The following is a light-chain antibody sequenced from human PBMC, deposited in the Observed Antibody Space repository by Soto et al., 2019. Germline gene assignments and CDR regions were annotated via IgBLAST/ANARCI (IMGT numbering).Light chain of an antibody. Sequence: QSALTQPASVSGSPGQSITISCTGTSSDVGDYNYVSWYQQHPGKAPKLMIYDVSNRPSGVSNRFSGFKSGNTASLTISGLQAEDEADYYCSSYTSSSNYVFGTGTKLTGL. CDR2: DVS. CDR3: SSYTSSSNYV. V-gene: IGLV2-14*01. J-gene: IGLJ1*01. CDR1: SSDVGDYNY.